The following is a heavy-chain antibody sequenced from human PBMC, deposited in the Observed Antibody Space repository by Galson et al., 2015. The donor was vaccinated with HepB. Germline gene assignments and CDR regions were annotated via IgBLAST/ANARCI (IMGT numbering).Heavy chain of an antibody. Sequence: SETLSLTCTVSGGSISSSEYYWGWVRQPPGMGLEWIGSIYYTESTYYNPSLKSRVTISIDTSKNQFSLKLSSVTAADTAIYYCARHRRTYRTQFILDYFDYWGQGTLVTVSS. CDR2: IYYTEST. D-gene: IGHD2-8*02. CDR1: GGSISSSEYY. V-gene: IGHV4-39*01. J-gene: IGHJ4*02. CDR3: ARHRRTYRTQFILDYFDY.